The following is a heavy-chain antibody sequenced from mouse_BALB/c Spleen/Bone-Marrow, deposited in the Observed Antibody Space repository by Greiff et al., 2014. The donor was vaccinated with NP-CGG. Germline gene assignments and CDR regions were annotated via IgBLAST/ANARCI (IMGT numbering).Heavy chain of an antibody. CDR1: GFSLTNYC. Sequence: QVQLKESGPGLVAPSQTLSITCTVSGFSLTNYCVHWGRQPPGKGLEWLGAIWGGGSTNYKTALMSRLIISKDNSKSQVFLKMNSLQTDDTAMYYCARDGATATLAYWGQGTLVTVSA. J-gene: IGHJ3*01. D-gene: IGHD1-2*01. V-gene: IGHV2-9*02. CDR3: ARDGATATLAY. CDR2: IWGGGST.